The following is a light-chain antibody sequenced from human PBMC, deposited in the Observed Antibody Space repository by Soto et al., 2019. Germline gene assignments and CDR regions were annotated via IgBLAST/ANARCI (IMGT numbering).Light chain of an antibody. Sequence: ENVFTQAPGTPSLSPGERATLSCRASQSVSRYLAWYQQKPGQAPRLLIYDASNRATGIPARFSGSGSGTDFTLTISSLEPEDFAVYYCQQRSNWPRITFGQGTRLEIK. J-gene: IGKJ5*01. CDR2: DAS. CDR1: QSVSRY. V-gene: IGKV3-11*01. CDR3: QQRSNWPRIT.